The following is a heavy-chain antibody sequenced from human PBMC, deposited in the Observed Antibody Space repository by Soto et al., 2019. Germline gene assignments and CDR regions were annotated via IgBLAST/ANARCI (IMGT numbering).Heavy chain of an antibody. Sequence: LNRSCTASVYTITVDLISCVRKEQKQGLEWMGWISAYNGNTNYAQKLQGRVTMTTDTSTSTAYMELRSLRSDDTAVYYCVRDITIFGVVKFQGFDIWGQGTMVTV. V-gene: IGHV1-18*01. CDR1: VYTITVDL. CDR3: VRDITIFGVVKFQGFDI. D-gene: IGHD3-3*01. J-gene: IGHJ3*02. CDR2: ISAYNGNT.